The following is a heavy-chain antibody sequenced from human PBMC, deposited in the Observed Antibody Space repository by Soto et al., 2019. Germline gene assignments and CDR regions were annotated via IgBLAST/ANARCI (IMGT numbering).Heavy chain of an antibody. CDR1: GYTFTSYA. Sequence: QVQLVQSGAEVKKPGASVKVSCKASGYTFTSYAMHWVRQAPGQRLEWMGWINAGNGNTKYSQKFQGRVTITRDTSASTAYRELSSLRSEDTAVYYCARALGGSGSYSDYWGQGTLVTVSS. CDR2: INAGNGNT. CDR3: ARALGGSGSYSDY. J-gene: IGHJ4*02. V-gene: IGHV1-3*01. D-gene: IGHD3-10*01.